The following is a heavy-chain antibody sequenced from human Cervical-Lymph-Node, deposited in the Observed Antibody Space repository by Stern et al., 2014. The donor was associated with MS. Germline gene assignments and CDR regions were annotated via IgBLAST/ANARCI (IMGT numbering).Heavy chain of an antibody. J-gene: IGHJ4*02. D-gene: IGHD3-10*01. CDR3: ARTRQARGLDY. V-gene: IGHV3-30-3*01. Sequence: VQLVESGGGVVQPGRSLRLSCAASGFTFSSYAMQWVRQAPGKGLEWVAVISYDGNTRYYADAVKGRFTISRDNSKNTLSLQMNSPRAEDTAVYYCARTRQARGLDYWGQGTLVTVSS. CDR1: GFTFSSYA. CDR2: ISYDGNTR.